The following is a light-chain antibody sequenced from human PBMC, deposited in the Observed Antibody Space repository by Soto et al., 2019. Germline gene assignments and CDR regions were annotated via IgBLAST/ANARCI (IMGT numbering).Light chain of an antibody. Sequence: DIQMTQSPSTLSGSVGDRVTITCRASQTISSWLAWYQQKPGKAPKLLIYKTSNLESGVPSRFSGSGSGTEFSLTISSLQPDDFATYYCQQYKSFSLTFGGGTQVDIK. CDR3: QQYKSFSLT. V-gene: IGKV1-5*03. J-gene: IGKJ4*01. CDR2: KTS. CDR1: QTISSW.